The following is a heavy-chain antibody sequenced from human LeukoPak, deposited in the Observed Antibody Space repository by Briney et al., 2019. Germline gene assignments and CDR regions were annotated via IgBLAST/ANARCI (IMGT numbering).Heavy chain of an antibody. D-gene: IGHD6-13*01. CDR3: ARTPSGVAAAGTEYYFDY. CDR1: GGSISSYY. V-gene: IGHV4-59*08. CDR2: IYYSGST. Sequence: PSETLSLTCTVSGGSISSYYWSWIRQPLGKGLEWIGYIYYSGSTNYNPSLKSRVTISVDTSKNQFSLKLSSVTAADTAVYYCARTPSGVAAAGTEYYFDYWGQGTLVTVSS. J-gene: IGHJ4*02.